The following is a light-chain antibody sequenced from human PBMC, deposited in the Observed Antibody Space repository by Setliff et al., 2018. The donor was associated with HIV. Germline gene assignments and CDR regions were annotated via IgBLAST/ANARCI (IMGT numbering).Light chain of an antibody. J-gene: IGLJ1*01. CDR3: SSYTSSTTRV. CDR2: EVS. Sequence: QSALTQPASVSGSPGQSISISCTGTSSDVGAYNYVSWYQQHPGKAPKLMVSEVSNRPSGVSNRFSGSKSGNTASLTISGLQAEDEADYYCSSYTSSTTRVFGTGTKGTVL. CDR1: SSDVGAYNY. V-gene: IGLV2-14*01.